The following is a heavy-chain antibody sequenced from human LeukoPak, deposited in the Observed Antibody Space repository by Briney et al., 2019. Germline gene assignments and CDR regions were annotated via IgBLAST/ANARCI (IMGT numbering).Heavy chain of an antibody. J-gene: IGHJ4*02. D-gene: IGHD6-13*01. CDR2: ISPDGGTT. CDR1: GFTFSHSP. Sequence: GGSLRLSCVASGFTFSHSPMHWVRQAPGKGLEYVSAISPDGGTTYYAHSVKGRFTMSRDNSKNTLYLQMGSLRPEDMAIYYCAREIYTFSSSSPDCWGQGTLVTVSS. V-gene: IGHV3-64*01. CDR3: AREIYTFSSSSPDC.